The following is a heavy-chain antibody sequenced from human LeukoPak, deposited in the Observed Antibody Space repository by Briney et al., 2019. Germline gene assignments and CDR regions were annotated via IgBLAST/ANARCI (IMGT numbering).Heavy chain of an antibody. V-gene: IGHV4-39*01. CDR1: GGSISSSSYY. CDR2: IYYSGST. CDR3: ARITVTTYLYYYYYGMDV. D-gene: IGHD4-11*01. Sequence: PSDTLSLTCTVSGGSISSSSYYWGWIRQPPGKGLEWIGSIYYSGSTYYNPSLKSRVTISVDTSKNQFSLKLSSVTAADTAVYYCARITVTTYLYYYYYGMDVWGQGTTVTVSS. J-gene: IGHJ6*02.